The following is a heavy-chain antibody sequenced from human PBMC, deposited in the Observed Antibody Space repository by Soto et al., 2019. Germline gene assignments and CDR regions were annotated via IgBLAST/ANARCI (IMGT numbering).Heavy chain of an antibody. CDR3: TTSPMVGATTGYYYYGMDV. V-gene: IGHV3-15*01. D-gene: IGHD1-26*01. CDR2: IKSKTDGGTT. J-gene: IGHJ6*02. Sequence: GGSLRLSCAASGFTFSNAWMSWVRQAPGKGLEWVGRIKSKTDGGTTDYAAPVKGRFTISRDDSKNTLYLQMNSLKTEDTAVYYCTTSPMVGATTGYYYYGMDVWGQGTTVTVSS. CDR1: GFTFSNAW.